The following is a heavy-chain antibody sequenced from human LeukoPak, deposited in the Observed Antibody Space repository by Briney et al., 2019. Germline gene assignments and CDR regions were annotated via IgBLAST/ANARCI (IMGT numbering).Heavy chain of an antibody. J-gene: IGHJ3*02. CDR1: GYTFTNYD. D-gene: IGHD3-10*01. CDR3: ARGPREGFEEYHDAFDI. V-gene: IGHV1-18*01. Sequence: GASVKVSCKASGYTFTNYDISWVRQAPGQGLEWMGWISGYNGKTNYAQNLQGRVTMSTDTSTSTAYMEVRSLRSDDTAVYYCARGPREGFEEYHDAFDIWGQGTMVTVSS. CDR2: ISGYNGKT.